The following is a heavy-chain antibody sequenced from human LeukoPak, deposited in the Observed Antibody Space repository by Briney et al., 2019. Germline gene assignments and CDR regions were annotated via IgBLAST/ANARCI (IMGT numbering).Heavy chain of an antibody. CDR3: ASQLNHYDSSGYYGY. CDR2: INHSGST. CDR1: GGSFSGYY. D-gene: IGHD3-22*01. J-gene: IGHJ4*02. V-gene: IGHV4-34*01. Sequence: SETLSLTCAVYGGSFSGYYWSWIRQPPGKGLEWIGEINHSGSTNYNPSLKSRVTISVDTSKNQFSLKLSSVTAADTAVYYCASQLNHYDSSGYYGYWGQGTLVTVSS.